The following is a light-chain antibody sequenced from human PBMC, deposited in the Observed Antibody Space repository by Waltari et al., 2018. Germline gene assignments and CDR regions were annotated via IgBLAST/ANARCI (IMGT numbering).Light chain of an antibody. J-gene: IGLJ1*01. CDR2: DVS. V-gene: IGLV2-8*01. CDR3: SSYAGNNNYI. Sequence: QSVLTQPPSASGSPGQSVAIPCTGTSSDVCGYDYVSWYPQHPGKAPKLMIYDVSNRPSGVPDRFSGSKSGNTASLTVSGLQADDEADYYCSSYAGNNNYIFGSGTKVTVL. CDR1: SSDVCGYDY.